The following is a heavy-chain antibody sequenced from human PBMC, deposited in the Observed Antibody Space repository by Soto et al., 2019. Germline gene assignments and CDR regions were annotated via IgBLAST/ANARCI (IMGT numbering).Heavy chain of an antibody. Sequence: GGSLRLSCAASGFTFSSYSMNWVRQAPGKGLEWVSSISTNSSYIFYADSLKGHFTISRDNAKNSLYLQMNSLRAEDTAVYYCARADSGYHDYWGQGTLVTVSS. CDR2: ISTNSSYI. V-gene: IGHV3-21*01. D-gene: IGHD5-12*01. CDR1: GFTFSSYS. J-gene: IGHJ4*02. CDR3: ARADSGYHDY.